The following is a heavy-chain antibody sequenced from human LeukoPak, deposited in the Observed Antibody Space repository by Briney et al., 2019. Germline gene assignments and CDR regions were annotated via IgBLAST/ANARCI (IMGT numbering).Heavy chain of an antibody. CDR1: GGSINSYY. CDR3: ARLPYYYYGMDV. CDR2: IYYSGST. Sequence: PSETLSLTCTVSGGSINSYYWSWIRQSPGKGLEWIGYIYYSGSTNYNPSLKSRVTISVDTSKNQFSLKLSSVTAADTAVYYCARLPYYYYGMDVWGQGTTVTVSS. J-gene: IGHJ6*02. V-gene: IGHV4-59*01.